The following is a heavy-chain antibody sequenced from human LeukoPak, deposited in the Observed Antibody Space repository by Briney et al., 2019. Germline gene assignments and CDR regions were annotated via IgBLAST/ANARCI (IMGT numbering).Heavy chain of an antibody. D-gene: IGHD3-22*01. CDR1: GFTFTSTA. CDR3: ARSVYYDSSGRYGMDV. V-gene: IGHV1-3*01. Sequence: ASVTVSCKASGFTFTSTAVHWVRQAPGQRLEWMGWINAGNGNTKYSQKFQGRVTITRDTSASTAYMELSSLRSEDTAVYYCARSVYYDSSGRYGMDVWGQGTTVTVSS. CDR2: INAGNGNT. J-gene: IGHJ6*02.